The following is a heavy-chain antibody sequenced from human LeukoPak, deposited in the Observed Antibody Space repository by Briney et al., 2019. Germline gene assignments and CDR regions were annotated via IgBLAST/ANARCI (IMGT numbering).Heavy chain of an antibody. CDR1: GFTFSSYA. Sequence: GGSLRLSCAASGFTFSSYAMSWVRQAPGKGLEWVSGISGSGGITDYADSVKGRFTISRDNSKNTLYLQMNSLRAEDTAIYYCTRVYLERLTAGYFDHWGQGTLVTVSP. J-gene: IGHJ4*02. V-gene: IGHV3-23*01. D-gene: IGHD2-8*01. CDR3: TRVYLERLTAGYFDH. CDR2: ISGSGGIT.